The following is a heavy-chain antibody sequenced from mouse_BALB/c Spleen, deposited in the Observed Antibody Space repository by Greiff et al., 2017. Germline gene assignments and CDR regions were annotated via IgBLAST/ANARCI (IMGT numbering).Heavy chain of an antibody. V-gene: IGHV2-6-7*01. J-gene: IGHJ4*01. Sequence: QVQLKESGPGLVAPSQSLSITCTVSGFSLTGYGVNWVRQPPGKGLEWLGMIWGDGSTDYNSALKSRLSISKDNSKSQVFLKMNSLQTDDTARYYCAREIYYGNHYYAMDYWGQGTSVTVSS. CDR2: IWGDGST. CDR1: GFSLTGYG. CDR3: AREIYYGNHYYAMDY. D-gene: IGHD2-1*01.